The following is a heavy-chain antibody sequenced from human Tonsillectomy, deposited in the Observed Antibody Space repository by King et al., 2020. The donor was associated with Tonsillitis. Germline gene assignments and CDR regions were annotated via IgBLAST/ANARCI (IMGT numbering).Heavy chain of an antibody. J-gene: IGHJ5*02. V-gene: IGHV1-2*02. Sequence: QLVQSGAEVKKPGASVKVSCKASGYTFTGYYMHWVRQAPGQGREWMGWINPNSGGTNYAQKFQGRVTMTRDTSISTAYMELSRLRSDDTAVYYCAREVFRGYNHFGGVDSGFDPWGQGTLVTVSS. CDR2: INPNSGGT. CDR1: GYTFTGYY. D-gene: IGHD5-24*01. CDR3: AREVFRGYNHFGGVDSGFDP.